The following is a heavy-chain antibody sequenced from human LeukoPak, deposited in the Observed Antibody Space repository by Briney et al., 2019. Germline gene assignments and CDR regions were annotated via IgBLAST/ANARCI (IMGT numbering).Heavy chain of an antibody. D-gene: IGHD2-15*01. CDR1: GNRFTDKY. Sequence: ASVKVSCKASGNRFTDKYMHWVRQAPGQGLEWMGWINPNSGGTKYAQKFQGRVTMTRDTSISTAYMEVTRLRSDDTAVYFCATGSYCSGGTCYHNWLEPWGQGTLVIVSA. CDR3: ATGSYCSGGTCYHNWLEP. CDR2: INPNSGGT. V-gene: IGHV1-2*02. J-gene: IGHJ5*02.